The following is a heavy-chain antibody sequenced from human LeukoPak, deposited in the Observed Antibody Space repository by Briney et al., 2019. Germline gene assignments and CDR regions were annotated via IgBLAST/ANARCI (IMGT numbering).Heavy chain of an antibody. CDR3: ARDAYDSSGYSFDY. CDR1: GGSINTRTYY. Sequence: SETLSLTCSVSGGSINTRTYYWGWIRQPPGKGLEWIGNIYYSGHTYYNSSLRSRVTISVDTSKNQFYLKLSSVTAADTAVYYCARDAYDSSGYSFDYWGQGTLVTVSS. J-gene: IGHJ4*02. D-gene: IGHD3-22*01. V-gene: IGHV4-39*07. CDR2: IYYSGHT.